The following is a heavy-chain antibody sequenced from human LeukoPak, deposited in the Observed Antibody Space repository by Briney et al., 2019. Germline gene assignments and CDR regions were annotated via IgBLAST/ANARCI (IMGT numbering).Heavy chain of an antibody. CDR2: ISWNSGSI. J-gene: IGHJ4*02. CDR1: GFTFDDYA. V-gene: IGHV3-9*01. Sequence: GGSLRLSCAASGFTFDDYAMHWVRQAPGKGLEWVSGISWNSGSIGYADSVKGRFTISRDNAKNSLYLQMNSLRAEDTALYYCAKAARRIAAAASFDYWGQGTLVTVSS. D-gene: IGHD6-13*01. CDR3: AKAARRIAAAASFDY.